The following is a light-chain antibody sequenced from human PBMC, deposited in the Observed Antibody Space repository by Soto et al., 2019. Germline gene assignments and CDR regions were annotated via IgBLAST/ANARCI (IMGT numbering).Light chain of an antibody. V-gene: IGLV2-23*01. J-gene: IGLJ1*01. CDR3: CLYVGGRTYV. CDR2: DDT. CDR1: VGL. Sequence: QSALTQPASVSGSPGQSITISCTGTVGLVSWYQQHPGKVPKLIIYDDTKRPSGVSSRFSGYKSGNTASLTISGLQTEDEADYYCCLYVGGRTYVFGTGTKLTVL.